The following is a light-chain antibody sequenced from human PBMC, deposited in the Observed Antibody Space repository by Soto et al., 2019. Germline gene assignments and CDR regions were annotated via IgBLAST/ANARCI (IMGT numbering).Light chain of an antibody. CDR1: SRDVGGYNY. V-gene: IGLV2-14*01. J-gene: IGLJ2*01. Sequence: QSALTQPASVSGSPGQSSTISCTGTSRDVGGYNYVSWYQQHPGKAPKLMIYDVSNRPTGAANRFSGSKSVNTASLTFSGLQDEDEADYYGCSDTSSSILVGGGTKLTVL. CDR3: CSDTSSSIL. CDR2: DVS.